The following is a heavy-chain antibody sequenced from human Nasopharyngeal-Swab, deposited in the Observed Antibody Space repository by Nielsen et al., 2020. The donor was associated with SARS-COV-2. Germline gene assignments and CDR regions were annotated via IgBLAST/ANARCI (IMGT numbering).Heavy chain of an antibody. CDR1: GFTFSSYA. CDR3: ARPYSGSYWSYFDY. V-gene: IGHV3-30-3*01. J-gene: IGHJ4*02. Sequence: GGSLRLSCAASGFTFSSYAMHWVRQAPGKGLEWVAVISYDGSNKYYAGSVKGRFTISRDNSKNTLYLQMNSLRAEDTAVYYCARPYSGSYWSYFDYWGQGTLVTVSS. D-gene: IGHD1-26*01. CDR2: ISYDGSNK.